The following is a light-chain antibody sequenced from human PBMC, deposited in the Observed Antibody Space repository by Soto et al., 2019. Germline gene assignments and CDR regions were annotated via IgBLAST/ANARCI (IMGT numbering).Light chain of an antibody. J-gene: IGKJ1*01. CDR2: GAS. Sequence: IMLTQSPGTLSVSRCEISTLAFRASQSVSSNLAWYQQKPGQAPRLLIYGASTRAAGIPDRFSGSGSGTDFTLTISSLQPDDFATYYCQQYNSYWTFGPGTKVDIK. V-gene: IGKV3D-15*01. CDR1: QSVSSN. CDR3: QQYNSYWT.